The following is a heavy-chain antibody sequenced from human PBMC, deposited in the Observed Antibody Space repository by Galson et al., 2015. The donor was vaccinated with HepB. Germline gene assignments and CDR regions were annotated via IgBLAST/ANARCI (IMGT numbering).Heavy chain of an antibody. CDR3: ARDPCSSTSCPGMDV. D-gene: IGHD2-2*01. V-gene: IGHV3-30-3*01. J-gene: IGHJ6*04. Sequence: SLRLSCAASGFTFSSYAMHWVRQAPGKGLEWVAVISYDGSNKYYADPVKGRFTISRDNSKNTLYLQMNSLRAEDTAVYYCARDPCSSTSCPGMDVWGKGTTVTVSS. CDR1: GFTFSSYA. CDR2: ISYDGSNK.